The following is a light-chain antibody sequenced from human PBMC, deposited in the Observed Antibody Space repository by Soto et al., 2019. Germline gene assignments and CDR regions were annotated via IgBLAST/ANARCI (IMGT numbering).Light chain of an antibody. J-gene: IGKJ2*01. Sequence: IHMTQSPSSLSASVGDRVTITCRASQRITTYLNWYQRKPGEAPKLLISTSGTLQRGVPSRFTGSGSGTDFTLTITGLQPADFATYFCQQTYNTPYTFGQGTKLEIK. CDR3: QQTYNTPYT. V-gene: IGKV1-39*01. CDR2: TSG. CDR1: QRITTY.